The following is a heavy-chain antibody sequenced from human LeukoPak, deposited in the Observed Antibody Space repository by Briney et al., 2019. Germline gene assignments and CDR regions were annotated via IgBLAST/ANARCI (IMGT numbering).Heavy chain of an antibody. Sequence: QSGGSLRLSCAASGFTVSSNYMSWVRQAPGKGLEWVSVIYSGGSTYYADSVKGRFTISRDNSKNTLYLQMNSLRAEDTAVYYCAKDLGSSGWYGFDYWGQGTLVTVSS. CDR3: AKDLGSSGWYGFDY. CDR2: IYSGGST. CDR1: GFTVSSNY. J-gene: IGHJ4*02. V-gene: IGHV3-53*01. D-gene: IGHD6-19*01.